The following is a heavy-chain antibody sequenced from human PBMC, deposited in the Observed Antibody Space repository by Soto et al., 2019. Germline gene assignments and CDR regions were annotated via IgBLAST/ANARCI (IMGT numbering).Heavy chain of an antibody. CDR1: EYTFTGYY. CDR2: MRPDSGGA. V-gene: IGHV1-2*02. D-gene: IGHD3-16*01. Sequence: QVQLVQSGAEVKKPGASVKVSCKASEYTFTGYYLHWIRQAPGQGLEWMGWMRPDSGGANYAQKFQGRVSMTRDTSISTFYMELSRLRSDDTAVYYCARDPHEGVYDYWGQGTLVTVSS. J-gene: IGHJ4*02. CDR3: ARDPHEGVYDY.